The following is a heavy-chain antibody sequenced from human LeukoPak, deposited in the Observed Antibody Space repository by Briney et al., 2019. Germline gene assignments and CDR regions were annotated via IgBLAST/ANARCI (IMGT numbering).Heavy chain of an antibody. CDR2: ISGSGGST. J-gene: IGHJ4*02. CDR1: GFTLSSYA. CDR3: AKELSSGYYGYYFDY. V-gene: IGHV3-23*01. Sequence: PGGSLRLSCAASGFTLSSYAMSWLPQAPGKGLEWVSTISGSGGSTNYADSVKGRFTISRDNSKNTLYLQMNSLRAEDTAVYYCAKELSSGYYGYYFDYWGQGTLVTVSS. D-gene: IGHD6-19*01.